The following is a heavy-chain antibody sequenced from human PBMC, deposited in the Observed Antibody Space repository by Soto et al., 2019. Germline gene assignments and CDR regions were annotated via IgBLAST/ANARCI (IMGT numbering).Heavy chain of an antibody. CDR2: IKEDGSQK. J-gene: IGHJ5*02. V-gene: IGHV3-7*01. CDR1: GFMFSNYW. D-gene: IGHD3-22*01. CDR3: TRAGDYFLTTNCPDQWFGP. Sequence: PGGSLRLSCAASGFMFSNYWMTWVRQAPGKGLEWVACIKEDGSQKYYVDSVRGRFTISRDNAKNSLDLQMNSLRAEDTAVYYCTRAGDYFLTTNCPDQWFGPWGQGTLVTVSS.